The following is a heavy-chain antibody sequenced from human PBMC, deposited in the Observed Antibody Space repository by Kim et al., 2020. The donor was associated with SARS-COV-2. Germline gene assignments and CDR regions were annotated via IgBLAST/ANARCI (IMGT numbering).Heavy chain of an antibody. CDR3: ARDPGFWSGYYTGIYYYYGMDV. D-gene: IGHD3-3*01. Sequence: GGSLRLSCAASGFTFSSYWMSWVRQAPGKGLEWVANIKQDGSEKYYVDSVKGRFTISRDNAKNSLYLQMNSLRAEDTAVYYCARDPGFWSGYYTGIYYYYGMDVWGQGTTVTVSS. CDR1: GFTFSSYW. J-gene: IGHJ6*02. CDR2: IKQDGSEK. V-gene: IGHV3-7*01.